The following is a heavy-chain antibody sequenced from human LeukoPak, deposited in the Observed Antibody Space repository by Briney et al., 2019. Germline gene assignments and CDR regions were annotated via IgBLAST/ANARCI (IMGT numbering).Heavy chain of an antibody. D-gene: IGHD3-22*01. Sequence: GGSLRLSCAASGFTFNNYAMSWVRQAPGKGLEWVSAISGSGGTYYADSVKGRFIISRDNSKNTLYLQMNSLRAEDTAIYYCAKPPAVVNFEYWGQEPRGTVSS. CDR3: AKPPAVVNFEY. CDR2: ISGSGGT. CDR1: GFTFNNYA. J-gene: IGHJ4*02. V-gene: IGHV3-23*01.